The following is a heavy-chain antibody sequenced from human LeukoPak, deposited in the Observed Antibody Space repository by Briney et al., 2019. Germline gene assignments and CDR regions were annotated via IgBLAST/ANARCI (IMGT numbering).Heavy chain of an antibody. Sequence: PGGSLRLSCAASGFTFEDYAMHWVRQVPGKGLEWVSFISGDGGNTYYRDSVKGRFTISRDNSKNFLYLQMNSLKTEDTALYSCAKSRLSGWYGDNWFDPWGQGTLVTVSS. V-gene: IGHV3-43*02. D-gene: IGHD6-19*01. CDR3: AKSRLSGWYGDNWFDP. CDR2: ISGDGGNT. J-gene: IGHJ5*02. CDR1: GFTFEDYA.